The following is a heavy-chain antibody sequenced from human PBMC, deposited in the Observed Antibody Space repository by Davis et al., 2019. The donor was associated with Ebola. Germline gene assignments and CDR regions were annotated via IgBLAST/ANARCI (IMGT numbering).Heavy chain of an antibody. V-gene: IGHV4-34*01. CDR3: ARRDIVVNYYGMDV. CDR1: GGSFSGYY. J-gene: IGHJ6*02. D-gene: IGHD5-12*01. CDR2: INHSGST. Sequence: SETLSLTCAVYGGSFSGYYWSWIRQPPGKGLEWIGEINHSGSTNYNPSLKSRVTISVDTSKNQFSLKLSSVTAADTAVYYCARRDIVVNYYGMDVWGQGTTVTVSS.